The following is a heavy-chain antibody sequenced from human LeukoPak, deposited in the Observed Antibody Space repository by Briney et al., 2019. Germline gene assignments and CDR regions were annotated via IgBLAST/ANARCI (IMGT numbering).Heavy chain of an antibody. V-gene: IGHV3-30-3*01. Sequence: GESLRLSCAASGFTFSSYAMHWVRQAPGKGLEWVAVISYDGSNKYYADSVKGRFTISRDNSKNTLYLQMNSLRAEDTAVYYCGTVTTGYWGQGTLVTVSS. CDR1: GFTFSSYA. D-gene: IGHD4-17*01. J-gene: IGHJ4*02. CDR2: ISYDGSNK. CDR3: GTVTTGY.